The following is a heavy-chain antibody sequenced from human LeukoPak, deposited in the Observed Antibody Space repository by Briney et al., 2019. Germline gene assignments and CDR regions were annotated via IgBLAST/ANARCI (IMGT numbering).Heavy chain of an antibody. CDR3: AKVKLVRGNNDILTDYLRRPPDY. D-gene: IGHD3-9*01. J-gene: IGHJ4*02. CDR2: ISYDGSYK. Sequence: GRSLRLSCAASGFTISSYGMHWVRQAPGKGLEWVAVISYDGSYKYYADSVKGRFTISRDNSKNTLYLQMNSLRAEDTAVYYCAKVKLVRGNNDILTDYLRRPPDYWGQGTLVTVSS. V-gene: IGHV3-30*18. CDR1: GFTISSYG.